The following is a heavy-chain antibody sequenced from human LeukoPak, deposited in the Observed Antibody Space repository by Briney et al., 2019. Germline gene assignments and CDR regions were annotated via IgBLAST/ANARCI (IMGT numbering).Heavy chain of an antibody. J-gene: IGHJ5*02. Sequence: GASVKVSCKASGYTFTSYGISWVRQAPGQGLEWMGWISAYNGNTNYAQKLQGRVTMTTDTSTSTAYMELRSLRSDDTAVYYCARGPSILWWHGDNWFDPWGQGTLVTVSS. CDR3: ARGPSILWWHGDNWFDP. CDR1: GYTFTSYG. D-gene: IGHD2-21*01. V-gene: IGHV1-18*01. CDR2: ISAYNGNT.